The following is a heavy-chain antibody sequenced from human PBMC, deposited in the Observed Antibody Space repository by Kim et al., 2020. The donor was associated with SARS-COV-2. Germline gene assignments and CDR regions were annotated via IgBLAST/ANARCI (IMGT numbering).Heavy chain of an antibody. D-gene: IGHD6-19*01. CDR3: ARQGIAVAGTVDYGMDV. V-gene: IGHV5-10-1*01. J-gene: IGHJ6*02. CDR2: IDPSDSYT. Sequence: GESLKISCKGSGYSFTSYWISWVRQMPGKGLEWMGRIDPSDSYTNYSPSFQGHVTISADKSISTAYLQWSSLKASDTAMYYCARQGIAVAGTVDYGMDVWGQGTTVTVSS. CDR1: GYSFTSYW.